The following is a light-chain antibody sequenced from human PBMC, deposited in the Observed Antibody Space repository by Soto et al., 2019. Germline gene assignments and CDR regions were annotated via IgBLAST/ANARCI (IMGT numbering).Light chain of an antibody. V-gene: IGLV2-8*01. J-gene: IGLJ2*01. CDR3: SSYEGSNNLV. Sequence: QSALTQPPSASGSPGQSVTISCTGTSSDVGGYNYVSWYQQHPGKAPKLMIYEVSKRPSGVPDRFSGSKSGHTASLTVSALQAEDEADYYCSSYEGSNNLVFGGGTKLTVL. CDR1: SSDVGGYNY. CDR2: EVS.